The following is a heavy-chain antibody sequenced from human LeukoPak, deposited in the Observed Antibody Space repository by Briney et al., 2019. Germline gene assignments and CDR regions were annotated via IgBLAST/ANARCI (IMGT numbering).Heavy chain of an antibody. J-gene: IGHJ4*02. V-gene: IGHV3-74*01. Sequence: GGSLRLSCAASGFTFSSYWMHWVRQAPGKGLVWLSRIASDGSSTTYADSVKGRFSISRDNAKNTLYLQMNSLRVEDTAVYYCARGRPHGNDYWGQGTLVTVSS. CDR3: ARGRPHGNDY. CDR2: IASDGSST. CDR1: GFTFSSYW. D-gene: IGHD4-23*01.